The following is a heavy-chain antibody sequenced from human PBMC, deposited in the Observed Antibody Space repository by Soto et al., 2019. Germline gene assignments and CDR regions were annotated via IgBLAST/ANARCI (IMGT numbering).Heavy chain of an antibody. CDR2: ISAYNGNT. D-gene: IGHD4-17*01. V-gene: IGHV1-18*01. CDR3: ARDPMTTVTQGYYYYGMDV. Sequence: QVQLVQSGAEVKKPGASVKVSCKASGYTFTSYGISWVRQAPGQGLEWMGWISAYNGNTNYAQKLQGRVTMTTDTSASTAYMELRSLRSDDTAVYYCARDPMTTVTQGYYYYGMDVWGQGTTVTVSS. J-gene: IGHJ6*02. CDR1: GYTFTSYG.